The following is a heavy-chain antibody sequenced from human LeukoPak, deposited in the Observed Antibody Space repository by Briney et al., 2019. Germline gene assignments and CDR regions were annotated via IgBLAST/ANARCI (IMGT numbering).Heavy chain of an antibody. CDR3: ARVRGLGXCSSTSCYGTRLDYYMXX. D-gene: IGHD2-2*01. CDR1: GGTFSSYA. Sequence: GSSVKVSCKASGGTFSSYAISWVRQAPGQGLEWMGGIIPIFGTANYAQKFQGRVTITTDESTSTAYMELSSLRSEDTAVYYCARVRGLGXCSSTSCYGTRLDYYMXXWGKX. J-gene: IGHJ6*03. V-gene: IGHV1-69*05. CDR2: IIPIFGTA.